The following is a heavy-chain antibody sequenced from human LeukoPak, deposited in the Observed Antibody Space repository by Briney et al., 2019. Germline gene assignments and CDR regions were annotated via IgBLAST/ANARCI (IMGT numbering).Heavy chain of an antibody. Sequence: PGGSLRLSCAASGFILSTYSMNWVRQAPGKGLEWVSSISSSSTYIYYADSMKGRFTISRDNAKNSLYLQMNSLRAEDTAVYYCAREKVTGTNPLFTRPTYYMDVWGKGTTVTVSS. CDR2: ISSSSTYI. V-gene: IGHV3-21*01. CDR1: GFILSTYS. J-gene: IGHJ6*03. D-gene: IGHD6-19*01. CDR3: AREKVTGTNPLFTRPTYYMDV.